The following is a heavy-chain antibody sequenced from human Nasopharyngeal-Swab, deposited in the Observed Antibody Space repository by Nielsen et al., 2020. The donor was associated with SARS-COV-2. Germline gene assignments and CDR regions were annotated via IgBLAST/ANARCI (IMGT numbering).Heavy chain of an antibody. CDR1: GFTFSRYG. Sequence: GESLKISCEASGFTFSRYGMHWVRQAPGKGLEWVAVIWYDGTNRYYADSVKDRFTISRDNSKNTLELQMNSLKAVDTAIYYCVRALGEEGDYWGQGTPVTVSS. D-gene: IGHD3-10*01. CDR3: VRALGEEGDY. CDR2: IWYDGTNR. J-gene: IGHJ4*02. V-gene: IGHV3-33*01.